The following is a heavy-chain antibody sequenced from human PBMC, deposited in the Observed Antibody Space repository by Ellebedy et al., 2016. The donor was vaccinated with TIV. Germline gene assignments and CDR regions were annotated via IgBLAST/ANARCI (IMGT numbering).Heavy chain of an antibody. CDR2: IIPILGIA. CDR3: ARYCGGDCYSGDFDY. V-gene: IGHV1-69*04. CDR1: GGTFSSYA. Sequence: AASVKVSCKASGGTFSSYAISWVRQAPGQGLEWMGRIIPILGIANYAQKLQGRVTMTTDTSTSTAYMELRSLRSDDTAVYYCARYCGGDCYSGDFDYWGQGTLVTVSS. D-gene: IGHD2-21*02. J-gene: IGHJ4*02.